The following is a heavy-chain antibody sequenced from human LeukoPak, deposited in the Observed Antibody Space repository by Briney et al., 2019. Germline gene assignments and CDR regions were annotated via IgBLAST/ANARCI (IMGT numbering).Heavy chain of an antibody. V-gene: IGHV3-74*01. Sequence: GGSLRLSCAASGFTFSTYWMQWVRQAPGKGLVWVSHINGDGSSTTYADSVKGRFTISRDNAKNTLYLQMNSLRAEDTAVYYSVRDNYGVDYWGQGTLVTVSS. J-gene: IGHJ4*02. CDR3: VRDNYGVDY. CDR1: GFTFSTYW. CDR2: INGDGSST. D-gene: IGHD4-17*01.